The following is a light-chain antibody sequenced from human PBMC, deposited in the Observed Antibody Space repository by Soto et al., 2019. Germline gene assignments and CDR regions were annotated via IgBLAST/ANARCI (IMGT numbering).Light chain of an antibody. J-gene: IGLJ2*01. CDR1: SGYSSYA. Sequence: QLVLTQSPSASASLGASVKLTCTLSSGYSSYAIAWHQQQPEKGPRYLMKVDSDGSHIKGDGIPNRFSGSSAGAERYLTISSLQSEDEADYYCQTWGTGVVVFGGGTKLTVL. CDR3: QTWGTGVVV. V-gene: IGLV4-69*01. CDR2: VDSDGSH.